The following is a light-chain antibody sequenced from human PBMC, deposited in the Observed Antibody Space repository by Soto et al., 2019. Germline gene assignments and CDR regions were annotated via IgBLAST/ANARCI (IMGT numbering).Light chain of an antibody. CDR2: EVS. V-gene: IGLV2-8*01. J-gene: IGLJ1*01. Sequence: QSALTQPPSASGSPGQSVTISCAGTSSDVGGYNYVSWYQQHPGKAPKLMIYEVSKRPSGVPDRFSGSKSGNTASLTVSGLQAEDEADYYCSSYADSNNRYVFGTGTKVTVL. CDR1: SSDVGGYNY. CDR3: SSYADSNNRYV.